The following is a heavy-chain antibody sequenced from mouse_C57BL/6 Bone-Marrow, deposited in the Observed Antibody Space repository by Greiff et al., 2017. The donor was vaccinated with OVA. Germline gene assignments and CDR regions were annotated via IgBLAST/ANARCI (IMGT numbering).Heavy chain of an antibody. CDR1: GFTFSDYY. Sequence: EVKLEESGGGLVQPGGSLKLSCAASGFTFSDYYMYWVRQTPEKRLEWVAYISNGGGSTYYPDTVKGRFTISRDNAKNTLYLQMSRLKSEDTAMYYCARQGYGSSLFDYWGQGTTLTVSS. CDR2: ISNGGGST. J-gene: IGHJ2*01. D-gene: IGHD1-1*01. V-gene: IGHV5-12*01. CDR3: ARQGYGSSLFDY.